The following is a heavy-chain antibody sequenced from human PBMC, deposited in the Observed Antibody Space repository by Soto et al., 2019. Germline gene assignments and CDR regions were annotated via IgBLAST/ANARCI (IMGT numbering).Heavy chain of an antibody. CDR2: ISDSGGST. CDR3: ARGSLAARPYHYDY. Sequence: GGSLRLSCAVSGFTFSTYWMHWVRQAPGKGLEWVSGISDSGGSTYYADSMKGRFSISRDNSKNTLYVQMSSLRAEDTAVYYCARGSLAARPYHYDYWGQGTLVTVSS. CDR1: GFTFSTYW. J-gene: IGHJ4*02. D-gene: IGHD6-6*01. V-gene: IGHV3-23*01.